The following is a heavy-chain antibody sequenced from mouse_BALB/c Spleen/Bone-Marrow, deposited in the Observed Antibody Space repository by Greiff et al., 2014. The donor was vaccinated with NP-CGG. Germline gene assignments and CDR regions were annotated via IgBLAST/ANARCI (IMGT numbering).Heavy chain of an antibody. CDR2: ISSDSSTI. CDR1: GFTFSSFG. J-gene: IGHJ4*01. CDR3: ARSNYVGYYAMDY. D-gene: IGHD1-1*01. V-gene: IGHV5-17*02. Sequence: EVQLQQSGGGLVQPGGSRKLSCAASGFTFSSFGIHWVRQAPEKGLEWVAHISSDSSTIYYADTVKGRFTISRDNPKNTLFLQMTSLGSEDTAMYYCARSNYVGYYAMDYWGQGTSVTVSS.